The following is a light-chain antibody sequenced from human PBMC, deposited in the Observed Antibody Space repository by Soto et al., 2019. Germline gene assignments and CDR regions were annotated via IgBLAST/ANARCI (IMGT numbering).Light chain of an antibody. V-gene: IGKV1-39*01. J-gene: IGKJ5*01. Sequence: DIQMTQSPSSLSASEGDIVTITCRASQYVGSYLKWYQQKPGKDLKLLIFAASSLHDGVPSRFSGSGSGTDFTLTISNLQADDFAKYYCQQSYSTPITFGQGTRLEIK. CDR2: AAS. CDR3: QQSYSTPIT. CDR1: QYVGSY.